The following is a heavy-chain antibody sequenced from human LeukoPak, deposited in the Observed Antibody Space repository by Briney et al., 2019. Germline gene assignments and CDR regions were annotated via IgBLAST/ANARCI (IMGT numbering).Heavy chain of an antibody. CDR3: ATYYYDSSGYYYFYY. J-gene: IGHJ4*02. D-gene: IGHD3-22*01. V-gene: IGHV1-46*01. Sequence: ASVKVSCKASGYTFTSYYMHWVRQAPGQGLEWMGIINPSGGTTSYAQKFQGRVTMTRDTSTSTVYMELSSLRSEDTAVYYCATYYYDSSGYYYFYYWGQGTLVTVSS. CDR2: INPSGGTT. CDR1: GYTFTSYY.